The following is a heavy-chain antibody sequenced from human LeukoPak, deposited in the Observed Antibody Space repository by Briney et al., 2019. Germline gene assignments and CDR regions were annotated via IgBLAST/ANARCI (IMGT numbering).Heavy chain of an antibody. CDR3: ATSLLWFGELFGHY. J-gene: IGHJ4*02. CDR1: RYTLTQLS. D-gene: IGHD3-10*01. Sequence: ASVKVSCKVARYTLTQLSLTWVRQARRKALKDMGGFDPEDGETIYAQKFQGRVTMTEDTSTDTAYMELSSLRSKDTAVYYCATSLLWFGELFGHYWGQGTLVTVSS. V-gene: IGHV1-24*01. CDR2: FDPEDGET.